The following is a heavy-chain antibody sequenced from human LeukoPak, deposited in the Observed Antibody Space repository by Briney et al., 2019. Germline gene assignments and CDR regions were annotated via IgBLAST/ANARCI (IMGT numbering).Heavy chain of an antibody. D-gene: IGHD6-19*01. Sequence: ASVKVSCKVSGHSLTELSIHWVRQAPGKGLEWMGGFDPEAGATLYAQSFQDRVIMTEDTSIDTTYMELTSLRPDDTAVYFCATDLAVAASGGFDYWGQGTLITVSS. V-gene: IGHV1-24*01. J-gene: IGHJ4*02. CDR2: FDPEAGAT. CDR1: GHSLTELS. CDR3: ATDLAVAASGGFDY.